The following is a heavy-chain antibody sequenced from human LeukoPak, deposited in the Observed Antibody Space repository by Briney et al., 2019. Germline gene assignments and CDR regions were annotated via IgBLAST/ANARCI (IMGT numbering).Heavy chain of an antibody. Sequence: SETLSLTCTVSGGSISSYYWSWIRQPAGKGLEWIGRIYTSGSTNYNPSLKSRVTMSVDTSKNQFSLKLSSVTAADTAVYYCARGAGSSSAEYFHHWGQGTLVTVSS. CDR2: IYTSGST. CDR3: ARGAGSSSAEYFHH. J-gene: IGHJ1*01. D-gene: IGHD6-6*01. CDR1: GGSISSYY. V-gene: IGHV4-4*07.